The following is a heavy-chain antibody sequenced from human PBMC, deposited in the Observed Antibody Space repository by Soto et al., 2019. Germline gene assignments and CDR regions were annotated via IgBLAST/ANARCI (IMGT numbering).Heavy chain of an antibody. CDR2: IYPGDSDT. J-gene: IGHJ4*01. CDR3: ARHSPSAPKDY. V-gene: IGHV5-51*01. CDR1: GYSFTTYW. Sequence: TGESLKISCKGSGYSFTTYWIAWVRQMPGKGLEWVGIIYPGDSDTRYSPSFEGHVTISVDKSISTAFLQWNSLKASDNAIYYCARHSPSAPKDYWDQATLVTVSS.